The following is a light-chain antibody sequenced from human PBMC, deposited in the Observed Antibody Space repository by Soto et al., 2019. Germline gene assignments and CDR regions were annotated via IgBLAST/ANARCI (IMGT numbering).Light chain of an antibody. V-gene: IGKV3-11*01. CDR1: QRVSTY. CDR3: QQRSNWPPLYS. Sequence: EIVLTQSPVTLSLSPGERATLSCSASQRVSTYLAWYQQKPGQAPRLLIYDASNRAAGVPARFSGSGSGADFTLTISSLEPEDFAVYYCQQRSNWPPLYSFGPGTKLEIK. J-gene: IGKJ2*03. CDR2: DAS.